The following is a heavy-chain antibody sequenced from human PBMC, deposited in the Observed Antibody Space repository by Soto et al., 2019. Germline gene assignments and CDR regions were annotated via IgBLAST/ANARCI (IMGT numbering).Heavy chain of an antibody. CDR3: ARVPRFVVPQNWFDP. CDR1: GGSFSGYY. Sequence: QVQLQQWGAGLLKPSETLSLTCAVYGGSFSGYYWSWIRQPPGKGLEWIGEINHSGSNNYNPSLKSPATISVDTSTNQFSLKLSAVTAADTAVYYCARVPRFVVPQNWFDPWGQGTLVTVSS. V-gene: IGHV4-34*01. CDR2: INHSGSN. J-gene: IGHJ5*02. D-gene: IGHD3-3*01.